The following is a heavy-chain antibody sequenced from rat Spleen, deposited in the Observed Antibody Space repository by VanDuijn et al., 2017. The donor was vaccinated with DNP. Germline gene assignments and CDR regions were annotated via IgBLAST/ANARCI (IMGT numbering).Heavy chain of an antibody. V-gene: IGHV5-19*01. CDR2: ISPSGGTT. CDR3: ARHGGDGLDWFAY. Sequence: EVQLVESGGGLVQPGRSLKLSCAASGFTFTNYGMHWIRQAPTKGLEWVASISPSGGTTYYRDSVKGRFTISRDNAKSTLYLQMDSLRSEDTATYYCARHGGDGLDWFAYWGQGTLVTVSS. D-gene: IGHD1-12*02. CDR1: GFTFTNYG. J-gene: IGHJ3*01.